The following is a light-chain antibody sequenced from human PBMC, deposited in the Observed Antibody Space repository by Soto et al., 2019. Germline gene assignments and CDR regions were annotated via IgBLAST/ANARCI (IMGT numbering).Light chain of an antibody. Sequence: IQMTQSPSTLSASVTDRVTITCRASQSIHIYLAWYQQRPGKAPKLLIYNATTLESGVPSRFRGRASGTEFTLTISSLQTDDSATYYCQQYRNYSWTFGQGSKV. CDR1: QSIHIY. CDR2: NAT. J-gene: IGKJ1*01. CDR3: QQYRNYSWT. V-gene: IGKV1-5*01.